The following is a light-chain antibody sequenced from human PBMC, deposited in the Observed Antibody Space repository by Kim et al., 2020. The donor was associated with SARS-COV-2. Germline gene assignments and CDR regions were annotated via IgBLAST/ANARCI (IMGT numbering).Light chain of an antibody. CDR3: SSYTSSKTWV. V-gene: IGLV2-14*03. Sequence: GQSLTISRTGTNSDIGGYNYVSWYQQHPGKDPKLMIYDVTKRPSGVSNRFSGSKSGNTASLTNYGLQADDEADYYCSSYTSSKTWVFGVGTQLTVL. CDR2: DVT. J-gene: IGLJ3*02. CDR1: NSDIGGYNY.